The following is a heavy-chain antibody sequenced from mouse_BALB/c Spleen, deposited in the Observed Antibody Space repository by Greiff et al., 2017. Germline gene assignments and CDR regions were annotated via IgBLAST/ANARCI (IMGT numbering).Heavy chain of an antibody. D-gene: IGHD1-1*01. Sequence: EVKLVESGGGLVKPGGSLKLSCAASGFTFSSYAMSWVRQTPEKRLEWVASISSGGSTYYPDSVKGRFTISRDNARNILYLQMSSLRSEDTAMYYCAREDYGTSFAYWGQGTLVTVSA. J-gene: IGHJ3*01. CDR2: ISSGGST. CDR3: AREDYGTSFAY. CDR1: GFTFSSYA. V-gene: IGHV5-6-5*01.